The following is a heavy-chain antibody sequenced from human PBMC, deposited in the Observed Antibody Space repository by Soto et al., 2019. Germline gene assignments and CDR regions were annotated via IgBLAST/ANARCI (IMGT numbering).Heavy chain of an antibody. CDR2: INPNNGVT. J-gene: IGHJ5*02. Sequence: QVQLVQSGAEVKKPGASVKVSCKASGYTFTDYYMNWVRQAPGQGLEWMGWINPNNGVTNYAHKFQGRVTMTRDKSIRTAYMDLSRLRSDDTVLYYCARGALTVANWFDPWGQGTQVTVSS. V-gene: IGHV1-2*02. CDR3: ARGALTVANWFDP. CDR1: GYTFTDYY. D-gene: IGHD6-19*01.